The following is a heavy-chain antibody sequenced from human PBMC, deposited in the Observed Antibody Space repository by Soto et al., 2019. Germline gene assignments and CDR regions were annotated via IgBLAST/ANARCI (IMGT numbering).Heavy chain of an antibody. CDR1: GFTFSSYE. V-gene: IGHV3-48*03. CDR2: ISSSGSTI. J-gene: IGHJ6*02. D-gene: IGHD6-6*01. CDR3: ARASSSFSGYYYGMDV. Sequence: PGGSLRLSCAASGFTFSSYEMNWVRQAPGKGLEWVSYISSSGSTIYYADSVKGRFTISRDNAKNSLYLQMNSLRAEDTAAYYCARASSSFSGYYYGMDVWGQGTTVTVSS.